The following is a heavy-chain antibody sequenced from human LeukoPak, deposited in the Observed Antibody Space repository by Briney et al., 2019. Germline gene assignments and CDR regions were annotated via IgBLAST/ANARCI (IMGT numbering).Heavy chain of an antibody. J-gene: IGHJ4*02. V-gene: IGHV3-11*01. CDR1: GFTFSDYY. CDR3: ARVPFIAAPNLVY. CDR2: ISSRGSTI. D-gene: IGHD6-13*01. Sequence: GGSLRLSCAASGFTFSDYYMSWIRQAPGKGLEWVSYISSRGSTIYYADSVKGRFTISRDNAKNSLYLQMNSLRAEDTAVYYCARVPFIAAPNLVYWGQGTLVTVSS.